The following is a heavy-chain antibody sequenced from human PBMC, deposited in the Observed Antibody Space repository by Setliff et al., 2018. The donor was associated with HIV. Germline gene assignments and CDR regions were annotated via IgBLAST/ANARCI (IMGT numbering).Heavy chain of an antibody. D-gene: IGHD6-6*01. V-gene: IGHV1-69*06. Sequence: SVKVSCKASGGTFSSYAISWVRQAPGQGLEWMGRIIPIFGTANYAQKFQGRVTITADKSTSTAYMELSSLRSEDTAVYYCARRAAGGSSPNDYMDVWGKGTLVTVSS. CDR3: ARRAAGGSSPNDYMDV. CDR1: GGTFSSYA. CDR2: IIPIFGTA. J-gene: IGHJ6*03.